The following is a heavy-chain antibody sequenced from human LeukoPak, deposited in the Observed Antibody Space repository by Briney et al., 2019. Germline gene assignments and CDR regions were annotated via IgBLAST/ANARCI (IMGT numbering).Heavy chain of an antibody. J-gene: IGHJ4*02. CDR3: ARERDGRFFDY. CDR1: GLTFRSYW. CDR2: INQGGSEK. V-gene: IGHV3-7*01. Sequence: GGSLRLSYAVSGLTFRSYWMSWVRQAPGKGLEWVANINQGGSEKYFVDSVKGRFTISRDNAKNSLHLQMDTLRADDTAVYYCARERDGRFFDYWGQGTLVTVSS. D-gene: IGHD5-24*01.